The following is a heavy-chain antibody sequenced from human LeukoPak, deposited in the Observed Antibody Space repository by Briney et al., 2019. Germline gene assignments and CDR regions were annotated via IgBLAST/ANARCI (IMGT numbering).Heavy chain of an antibody. CDR2: ISYDGSNA. CDR1: GFTFSSYG. J-gene: IGHJ4*02. D-gene: IGHD4-17*01. Sequence: GGSLRLSCAASGFTFSSYGLHWVRQTAGKGLEWVAVISYDGSNAYYADSVKGRFTISRDNSKNTLYLQMNSLRAEDTAVYYCAKDRYGDFDYWGQGTLVTVSS. CDR3: AKDRYGDFDY. V-gene: IGHV3-30*18.